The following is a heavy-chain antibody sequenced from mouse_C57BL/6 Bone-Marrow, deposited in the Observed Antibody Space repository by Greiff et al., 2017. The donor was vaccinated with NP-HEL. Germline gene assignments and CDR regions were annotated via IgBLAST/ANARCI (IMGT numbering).Heavy chain of an antibody. CDR3: AREAEGLLGRYAMDY. Sequence: EVQLQQSGPELVKPGASVKISCKASGYTFTDYYMNWVKQSHGKSLEWIGDINPNNGGTSYNQKFKGKATLTVDKSSSTAYMELRSLTSEDSAVYYCAREAEGLLGRYAMDYWGQGTSVTVSS. CDR2: INPNNGGT. CDR1: GYTFTDYY. J-gene: IGHJ4*01. D-gene: IGHD2-3*01. V-gene: IGHV1-26*01.